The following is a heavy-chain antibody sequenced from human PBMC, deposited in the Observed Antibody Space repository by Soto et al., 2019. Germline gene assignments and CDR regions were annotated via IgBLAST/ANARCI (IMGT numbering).Heavy chain of an antibody. D-gene: IGHD3-10*01. J-gene: IGHJ3*02. Sequence: QVQLVESGGGVVQPGRSLRLSCAASGFTFSSYGMHWVRQAPGKGLEWVAVISYDGSNKYYADSVKGRFTISRDNSKNTLYLQMNSLRAEDTAVYYCAKALWFGELLHDAFEIWGQGTMVTVSS. CDR3: AKALWFGELLHDAFEI. CDR2: ISYDGSNK. V-gene: IGHV3-30*18. CDR1: GFTFSSYG.